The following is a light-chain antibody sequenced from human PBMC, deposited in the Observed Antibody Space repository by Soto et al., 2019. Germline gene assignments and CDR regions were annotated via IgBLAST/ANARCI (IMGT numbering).Light chain of an antibody. CDR2: GAS. V-gene: IGKV3-20*01. CDR1: QSVSSTY. J-gene: IGKJ1*01. Sequence: EIVMTQSPGTLSLSPGERATLSCRASQSVSSTYVAWYQQKSGQAPRLLIYGASSRATGIPDRFSGSGSGTDFTLTISRLEPEDFATYYCQQSYRTPRTFGQGTKVDIK. CDR3: QQSYRTPRT.